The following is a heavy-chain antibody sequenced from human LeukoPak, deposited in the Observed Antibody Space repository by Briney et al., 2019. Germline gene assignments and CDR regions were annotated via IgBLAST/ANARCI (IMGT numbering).Heavy chain of an antibody. D-gene: IGHD3-10*01. Sequence: PSETLSLTCIVSGGSISSSSYYWGWIRQPPGKGLEWIGSIYYSGNTYYNSSLKSRVTISVDTSMNQFSLKLSSVTAADTAVYYCARQGISMLRGVFKPIWIDYWGQGTLVSVSS. CDR1: GGSISSSSYY. CDR2: IYYSGNT. CDR3: ARQGISMLRGVFKPIWIDY. J-gene: IGHJ4*02. V-gene: IGHV4-39*01.